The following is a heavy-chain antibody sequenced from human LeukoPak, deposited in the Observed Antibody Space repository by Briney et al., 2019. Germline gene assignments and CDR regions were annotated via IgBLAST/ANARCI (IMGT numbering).Heavy chain of an antibody. J-gene: IGHJ1*01. D-gene: IGHD5-12*01. CDR1: GGSISSYY. CDR2: IYYSGST. V-gene: IGHV4-59*01. CDR3: ASRGSGYRYFQH. Sequence: SEXLSLTCTVSGGSISSYYWSWIRQPPGKGLEGMGYIYYSGSTNYNPSLTSRGNISVDTYKNQFSLKLSSVTAADTAVYYCASRGSGYRYFQHWGQGTLVTVSS.